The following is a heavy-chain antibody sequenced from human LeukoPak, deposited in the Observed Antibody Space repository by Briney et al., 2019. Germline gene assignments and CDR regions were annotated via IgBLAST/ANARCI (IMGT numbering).Heavy chain of an antibody. CDR2: ISGSGGST. J-gene: IGHJ4*02. V-gene: IGHV3-23*01. CDR1: GFTFSSYA. Sequence: PGGSLRLSCAASGFTFSSYAMSWVRQAPEKGLERVSAISGSGGSTYYADSVKGRFTISRDNSKNTLYLQMNSLRAEDTAVYFCAKARVIVPAANIDYWGQATLVTVSS. CDR3: AKARVIVPAANIDY. D-gene: IGHD2-2*01.